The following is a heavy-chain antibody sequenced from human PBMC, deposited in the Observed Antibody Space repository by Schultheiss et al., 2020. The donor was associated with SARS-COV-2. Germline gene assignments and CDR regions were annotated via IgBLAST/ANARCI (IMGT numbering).Heavy chain of an antibody. D-gene: IGHD4-17*01. CDR2: ISSSGSA. CDR3: ARLTYGDYSDY. J-gene: IGHJ4*02. V-gene: IGHV4-30-4*02. Sequence: SETLSLTCSVSGGSISSGDYYWSWIRRPPGKGLEWIGYISSSGSAYYSPSLNSRVTISADTSKNQFSLTVSSVTEADTAVYYCARLTYGDYSDYWGQGTLVTVSS. CDR1: GGSISSGDYY.